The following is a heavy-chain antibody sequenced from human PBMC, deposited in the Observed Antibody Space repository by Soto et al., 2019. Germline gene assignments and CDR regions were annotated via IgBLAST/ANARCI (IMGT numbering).Heavy chain of an antibody. J-gene: IGHJ5*02. CDR1: GGSISNNF. CDR3: ARDSINRVRGVFIGVDWLDP. D-gene: IGHD3-10*01. Sequence: SETLSLTCTVSGGSISNNFWSWIRQPAGKRLEWIGRISTSGNTNYNPSLKSRVTMSVDMSKNQFSLKLSSVNAADTAVYYCARDSINRVRGVFIGVDWLDPWGQGTIVAVYS. CDR2: ISTSGNT. V-gene: IGHV4-4*07.